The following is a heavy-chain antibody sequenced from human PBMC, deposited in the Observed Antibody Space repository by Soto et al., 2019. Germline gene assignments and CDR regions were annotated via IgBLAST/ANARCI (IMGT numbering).Heavy chain of an antibody. V-gene: IGHV4-59*01. J-gene: IGHJ3*02. Sequence: QVQLQESGPGLVKPSETLSLTCTVSGGSIRSYYWSWIRQPPGKGLEWIGYIYYSGSTNYNPSLKSRVTISVDTSKNQLSLKLSSVTAADTAVYYCARVWGGAFDIWGQGTMVTVSS. D-gene: IGHD3-10*01. CDR3: ARVWGGAFDI. CDR1: GGSIRSYY. CDR2: IYYSGST.